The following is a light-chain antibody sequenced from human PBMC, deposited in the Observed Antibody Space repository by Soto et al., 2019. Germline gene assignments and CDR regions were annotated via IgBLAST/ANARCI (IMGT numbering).Light chain of an antibody. CDR1: SSDVGSYDY. V-gene: IGLV2-14*01. CDR2: NVR. Sequence: QSALTQPASVSGSPGQSITISCTGTSSDVGSYDYVSWYQQYAGKAPKLTIYNVRNRPSGVSNRFSGSKSGNTASLTISGLQPEDEADYFCSSYTNSGTVLFGGGTKLTVL. J-gene: IGLJ2*01. CDR3: SSYTNSGTVL.